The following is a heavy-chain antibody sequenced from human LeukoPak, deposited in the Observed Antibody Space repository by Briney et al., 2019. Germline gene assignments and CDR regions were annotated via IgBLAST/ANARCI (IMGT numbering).Heavy chain of an antibody. D-gene: IGHD6-13*01. Sequence: GSVNVSCKASGYTFTRYAMHWVRQAPGQRLEGMGWINAGNGNTKYSQKFQCRVTINMDKSQSTAYMELSSQRSEDKAVYYCASIVRAAGYDAFDIWGQGTMLTVSS. CDR2: INAGNGNT. CDR3: ASIVRAAGYDAFDI. V-gene: IGHV1-3*01. J-gene: IGHJ3*02. CDR1: GYTFTRYA.